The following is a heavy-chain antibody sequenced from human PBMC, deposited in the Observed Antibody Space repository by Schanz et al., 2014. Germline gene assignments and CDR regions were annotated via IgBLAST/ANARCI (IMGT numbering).Heavy chain of an antibody. Sequence: EVQLLESGGGLAQPGGSLRLSCATSGFTLNNAWMNWVRQAPGRGLEWVSSISTSGTYMYIADSLKGRLTISRDNSKNTLYLQMNSLRAEDTAVYYCARIGGSVFDYWAQGTLVTVSS. J-gene: IGHJ4*02. CDR1: GFTLNNAW. CDR2: ISTSGTYM. CDR3: ARIGGSVFDY. D-gene: IGHD3-10*01. V-gene: IGHV3-21*04.